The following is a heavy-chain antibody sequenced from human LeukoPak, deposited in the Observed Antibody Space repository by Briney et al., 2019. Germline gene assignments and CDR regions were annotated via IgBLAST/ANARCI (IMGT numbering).Heavy chain of an antibody. J-gene: IGHJ4*02. CDR1: GFTFDDYA. V-gene: IGHV3-9*01. D-gene: IGHD3-22*01. CDR2: ISWNSGSI. Sequence: GGSLRLSCAASGFTFDDYAMHWVRQAPGKGLEWVSGISWNSGSIGYADSVKGRFTISRDNAKNSLYLRMNSLRAEDTALYYCAKDIASSGIGGYYFDYWGQGTLVTVSS. CDR3: AKDIASSGIGGYYFDY.